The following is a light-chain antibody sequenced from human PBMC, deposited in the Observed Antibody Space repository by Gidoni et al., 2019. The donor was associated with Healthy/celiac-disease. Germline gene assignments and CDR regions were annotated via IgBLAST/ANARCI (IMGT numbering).Light chain of an antibody. CDR3: QQYGSSPL. CDR2: GAS. V-gene: IGKV3-20*01. Sequence: EIVLTQSPGTLSLSPGERATLSCRPSQSVSSSYLAWYQQKPGQAPRLLIYGASSRATGIPDRFSGSGSGTDFTLTISRLEPEDFAVYYCQQYGSSPLFGPGTKVDIK. J-gene: IGKJ3*01. CDR1: QSVSSSY.